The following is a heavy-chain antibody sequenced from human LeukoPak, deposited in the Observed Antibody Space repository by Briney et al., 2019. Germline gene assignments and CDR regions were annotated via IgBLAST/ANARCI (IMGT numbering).Heavy chain of an antibody. CDR1: GYTFTSYG. J-gene: IGHJ4*02. D-gene: IGHD3-10*01. CDR2: INPNSGGT. Sequence: ASVKVSCKASGYTFTSYGLSWVRQAPGQGLEWMGWINPNSGGTNYAQKFQGRVTMTRDTSTSTVYMELSSLRSEDTAVYYCARDIGSGSYYLDYWGQGTLVTVSS. CDR3: ARDIGSGSYYLDY. V-gene: IGHV1-2*02.